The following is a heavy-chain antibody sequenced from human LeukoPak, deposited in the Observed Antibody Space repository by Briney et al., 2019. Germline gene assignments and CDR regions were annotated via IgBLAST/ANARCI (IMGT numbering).Heavy chain of an antibody. CDR3: AKTTYDSTTNWFDP. Sequence: GGSLRLSCAASGFTFSSYGMHWVRQAPGKGLEWVAFIRYDGSNKYYADSVKGRFTISRDNSKNTLYLQMNSLRAEDTAVYYCAKTTYDSTTNWFDPWGQGTLVTVSS. V-gene: IGHV3-30*02. D-gene: IGHD3-22*01. CDR1: GFTFSSYG. CDR2: IRYDGSNK. J-gene: IGHJ5*02.